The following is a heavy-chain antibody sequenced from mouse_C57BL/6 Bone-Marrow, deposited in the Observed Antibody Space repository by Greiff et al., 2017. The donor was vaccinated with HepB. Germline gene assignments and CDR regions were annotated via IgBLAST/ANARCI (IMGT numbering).Heavy chain of an antibody. CDR1: GFTFSDYG. CDR3: AHKSLGDY. J-gene: IGHJ4*01. CDR2: ISSGSSTI. Sequence: DVHLVESGGGLVKPGGSLKLSCAASGFTFSDYGMHWVRQAPEKGLEWVAYISSGSSTIYYADTVKGRFTISRDNAKNTLFLQMTSLRSEDTAMYYCAHKSLGDYWGQGTSVTVSS. V-gene: IGHV5-17*01.